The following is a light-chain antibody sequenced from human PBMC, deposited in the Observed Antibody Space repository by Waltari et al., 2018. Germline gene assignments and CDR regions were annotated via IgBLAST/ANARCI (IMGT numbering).Light chain of an antibody. Sequence: QSVLTQPPSASETPGQRVTSSCSGSNPNRGSNYLYWYQQLPGMAPKLLIHRNNQRPSGMPDRFSASKSGTSAYLAIRGLRSEDEAVYYCASWDDSHYVFGTGTQVTVL. CDR2: RNN. J-gene: IGLJ1*01. V-gene: IGLV1-47*01. CDR1: NPNRGSNY. CDR3: ASWDDSHYV.